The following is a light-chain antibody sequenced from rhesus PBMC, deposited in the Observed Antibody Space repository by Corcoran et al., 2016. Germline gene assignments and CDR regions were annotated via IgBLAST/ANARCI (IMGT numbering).Light chain of an antibody. CDR1: QGISSW. V-gene: IGKV1-22*01. CDR2: KAS. Sequence: DIQMTQSPSSLSASVGDTVTITCRASQGISSWLAWYQQKPGKAPKLLIYKASSLQSGVPSRVSGSGSGTDCTLTISSLQSEDFATYYCQQYSSRPLTFGGGTKVELK. CDR3: QQYSSRPLT. J-gene: IGKJ4*01.